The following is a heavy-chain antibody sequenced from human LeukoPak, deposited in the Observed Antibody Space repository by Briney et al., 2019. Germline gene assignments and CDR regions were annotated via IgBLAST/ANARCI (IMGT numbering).Heavy chain of an antibody. D-gene: IGHD3-3*01. CDR1: GGSFSGYY. V-gene: IGHV4-34*01. J-gene: IGHJ5*02. CDR3: ARERARVVTYNWLDP. CDR2: INHSGST. Sequence: SETLSLTCAVYGGSFSGYYWSWIRQPPGKGLEWIGEINHSGSTNYNPSLKSRVTISVDTSKNQFSLKLSSVTAADTAVYYCARERARVVTYNWLDPWGQGSLVTVSS.